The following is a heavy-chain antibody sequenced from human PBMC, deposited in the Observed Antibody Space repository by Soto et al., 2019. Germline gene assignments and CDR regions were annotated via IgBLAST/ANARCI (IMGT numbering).Heavy chain of an antibody. CDR1: GYTFTSYG. D-gene: IGHD3-3*01. CDR3: ARGFPNDDFWSGYPYWFDP. Sequence: ASVKVSCKASGYTFTSYGISWVRQAPGQGLEWMGWISAYNGNTNYAQKLQGRVTMTTDTSTSTAYMELRSLRSDDTAVYYCARGFPNDDFWSGYPYWFDPWGQGTLVTVSS. CDR2: ISAYNGNT. J-gene: IGHJ5*02. V-gene: IGHV1-18*01.